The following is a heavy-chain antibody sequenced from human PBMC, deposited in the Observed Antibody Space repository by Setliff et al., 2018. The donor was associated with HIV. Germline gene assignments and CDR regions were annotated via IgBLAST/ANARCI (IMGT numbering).Heavy chain of an antibody. CDR1: GGSINSYY. CDR3: GGNGYYSIDY. V-gene: IGHV4-59*12. Sequence: SETLSLTCTVSGGSINSYYWNWIRQSPGKGLEWIGYIGYNGDTSYNPSLNSRVTLSVDKSKSQFSLKLNSVTAADTAVYYCGGNGYYSIDYWGQGTLVTVSS. D-gene: IGHD3-22*01. CDR2: IGYNGDT. J-gene: IGHJ4*02.